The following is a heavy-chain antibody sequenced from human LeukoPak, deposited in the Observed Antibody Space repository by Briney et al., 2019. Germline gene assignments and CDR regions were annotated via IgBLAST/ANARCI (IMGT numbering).Heavy chain of an antibody. V-gene: IGHV3-30*02. D-gene: IGHD3-16*01. CDR3: VKDRIWGEDYFDY. J-gene: IGHJ4*02. CDR1: GFTFSNYV. CDR2: IRYDDITK. Sequence: GGSLSLSCETSGFTFSNYVMHWVRQAPGKGLDWVAFIRYDDITKYYVDSVKGRFTISRHNSKNPPFLQMNSLRAEDTAVYYCVKDRIWGEDYFDYWRQGTLVTVSS.